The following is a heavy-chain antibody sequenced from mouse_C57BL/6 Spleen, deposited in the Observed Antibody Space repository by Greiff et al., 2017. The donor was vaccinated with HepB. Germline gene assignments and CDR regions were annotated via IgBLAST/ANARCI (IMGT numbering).Heavy chain of an antibody. CDR1: GYTFTSYT. V-gene: IGHV1-4*01. CDR2: INPSSGYT. D-gene: IGHD1-1*01. J-gene: IGHJ4*01. Sequence: QVQLKQSGAELARPGASVKMSCKASGYTFTSYTMHWVKQRPGQGLEWIGYINPSSGYTKYNQKFKDKATLTADKSSSTAYMQLSSLTSEDSAVYYCARSGTTVVATRGAMDYWGQGTSVTVSS. CDR3: ARSGTTVVATRGAMDY.